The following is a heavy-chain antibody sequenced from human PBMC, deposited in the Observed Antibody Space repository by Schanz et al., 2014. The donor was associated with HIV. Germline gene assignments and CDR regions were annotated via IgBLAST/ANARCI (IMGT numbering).Heavy chain of an antibody. CDR3: AKDGSSSGWVVGDY. J-gene: IGHJ4*02. CDR1: GFAFSSYG. Sequence: QVRLVESGGCVVQPGKSLTLSCAASGFAFSSYGIHWVRQTPGKGLEWVAVISSDGSKKYFRDSVKGRFTVSRDNTDNMVFLQMKGLRVEDTAVYYCAKDGSSSGWVVGDYWGQGTQVIVSS. D-gene: IGHD6-19*01. V-gene: IGHV3-30*18. CDR2: ISSDGSKK.